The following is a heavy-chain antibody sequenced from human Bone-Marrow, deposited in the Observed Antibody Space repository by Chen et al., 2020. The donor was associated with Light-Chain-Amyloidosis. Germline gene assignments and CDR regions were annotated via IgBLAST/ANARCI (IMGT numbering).Heavy chain of an antibody. V-gene: IGHV3-30-3*01. Sequence: QVQLVESGGGVVQPGRPLRPPCAASGSTLSSYAIHWSRQAPGKGLEWVAFISNDGSTKYYSDSVKGRFTISRDNSKNTLSLQMNSLRAEDTAVYYSARVGIQGMTFERYNYYYYMDVWGKGTTVTVSS. D-gene: IGHD5-18*01. J-gene: IGHJ6*03. CDR1: GSTLSSYA. CDR3: ARVGIQGMTFERYNYYYYMDV. CDR2: ISNDGSTK.